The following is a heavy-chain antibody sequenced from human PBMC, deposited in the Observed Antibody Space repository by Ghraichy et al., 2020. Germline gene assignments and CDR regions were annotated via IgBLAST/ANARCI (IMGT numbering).Heavy chain of an antibody. D-gene: IGHD1-26*01. CDR3: ARDIRFDSGSYTGWGYYYYGMDV. CDR1: GYTFTSYG. Sequence: ASVKVSCKASGYTFTSYGISWVRQAPGQGLEWMGWISAYNGNTNYAQKLQGRVTMTTDTSTSTAYMELRSLRSDDTAVYYCARDIRFDSGSYTGWGYYYYGMDVWGQGTTVTVSS. CDR2: ISAYNGNT. J-gene: IGHJ6*02. V-gene: IGHV1-18*04.